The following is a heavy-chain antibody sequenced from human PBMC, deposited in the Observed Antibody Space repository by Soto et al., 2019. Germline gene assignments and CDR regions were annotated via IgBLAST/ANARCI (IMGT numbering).Heavy chain of an antibody. Sequence: SETRSLTCTVSGGSISSSSYYWGWIRQPPGKGLEWIGSIYYSGSTYYNPSLKSRVTISVDTSKNQFSLKLSSVTAADTAVYYCARDYDYIWGSSWPGFDYWGQGTLVTVSS. D-gene: IGHD3-16*01. CDR1: GGSISSSSYY. CDR2: IYYSGST. CDR3: ARDYDYIWGSSWPGFDY. V-gene: IGHV4-39*02. J-gene: IGHJ4*02.